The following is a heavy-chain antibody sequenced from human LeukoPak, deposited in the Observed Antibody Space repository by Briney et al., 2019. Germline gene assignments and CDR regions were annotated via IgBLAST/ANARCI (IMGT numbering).Heavy chain of an antibody. CDR2: ISGSGGST. Sequence: GGSLRLSCAASGFTFSSYAMSWVRQAPGKGLEWVSAISGSGGSTYYADSVKGRFTISRDNSKNMLYLQMNSLRAEDTAVYYCAREITMVRGAEDYWGQGTLVTVSS. J-gene: IGHJ4*02. V-gene: IGHV3-23*01. CDR3: AREITMVRGAEDY. CDR1: GFTFSSYA. D-gene: IGHD3-10*01.